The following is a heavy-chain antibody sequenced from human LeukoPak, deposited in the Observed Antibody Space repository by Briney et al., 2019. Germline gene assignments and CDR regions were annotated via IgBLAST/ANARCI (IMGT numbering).Heavy chain of an antibody. CDR3: ARDRYYDILTDLYYYGMDV. CDR1: GFTVSSNY. J-gene: IGHJ6*02. CDR2: IYSGGST. V-gene: IGHV3-66*02. Sequence: GGSLRLSRAASGFTVSSNYMSWVRQAPGKGLEWVSVIYSGGSTYYADSVKGRFTISRDNSKNTLYLQMNSLRAEDTAVYYCARDRYYDILTDLYYYGMDVWGQGTTATVSS. D-gene: IGHD3-9*01.